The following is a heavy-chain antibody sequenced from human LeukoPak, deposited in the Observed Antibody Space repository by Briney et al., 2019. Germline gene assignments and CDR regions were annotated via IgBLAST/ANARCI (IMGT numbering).Heavy chain of an antibody. Sequence: SETLSLTCTGSGGSISSSSYYWGWIRQPPGKGLEWIGSIYYSGSTYYNPSLKSRVTISVDTSKNQFSLKLSSVTAADTAAYYCASGDCSSTSCYYYYYYMDVWGKGTTVTVSS. CDR1: GGSISSSSYY. V-gene: IGHV4-39*07. D-gene: IGHD2-2*03. CDR2: IYYSGST. J-gene: IGHJ6*03. CDR3: ASGDCSSTSCYYYYYYMDV.